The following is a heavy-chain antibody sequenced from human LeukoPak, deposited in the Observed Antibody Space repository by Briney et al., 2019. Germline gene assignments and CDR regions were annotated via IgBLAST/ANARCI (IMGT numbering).Heavy chain of an antibody. CDR3: ARIRYYDSRDLDY. Sequence: GGSLRLSCAASRFTFSSYWMSWVRQAPGKGLEWVANIKQDGSEKYYVDSVKGRFTISRDNAKNSLYLQMNSLRAEDTAVYYCARIRYYDSRDLDYWGQGTLVTVSS. CDR2: IKQDGSEK. J-gene: IGHJ4*02. CDR1: RFTFSSYW. D-gene: IGHD3-22*01. V-gene: IGHV3-7*01.